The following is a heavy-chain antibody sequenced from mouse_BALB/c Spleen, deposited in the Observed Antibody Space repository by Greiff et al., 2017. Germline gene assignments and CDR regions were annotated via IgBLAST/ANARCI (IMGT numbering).Heavy chain of an antibody. CDR3: ARSIYDGNYHDYAMDY. CDR1: GYTFTSYV. J-gene: IGHJ4*01. D-gene: IGHD2-1*01. V-gene: IGHV1-14*01. CDR2: INPYNDGT. Sequence: VQLQQSGPELVKPGASVKMSCKASGYTFTSYVMHWVKQKPGQGLEWIGYINPYNDGTKYNEKFKGKATLTSDKSSSTAYMELSSLTSEDSAVYYCARSIYDGNYHDYAMDYWGQGTAGTVSS.